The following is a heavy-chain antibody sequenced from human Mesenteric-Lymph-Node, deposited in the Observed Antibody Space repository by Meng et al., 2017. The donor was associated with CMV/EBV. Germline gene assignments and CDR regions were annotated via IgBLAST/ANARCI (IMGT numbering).Heavy chain of an antibody. D-gene: IGHD3-22*01. V-gene: IGHV1-2*02. Sequence: ASVKVSCKASGGTFSSYAISWVRQAPGQGLEWMGWINPNSGGIDSAPQFQGRVTLTRDTSINTAYMELRRLSSDDTAVYFCARDYYESSGYNWRGSFDVWGQGTTVTVSS. CDR3: ARDYYESSGYNWRGSFDV. J-gene: IGHJ3*01. CDR2: INPNSGGI. CDR1: GGTFSSYA.